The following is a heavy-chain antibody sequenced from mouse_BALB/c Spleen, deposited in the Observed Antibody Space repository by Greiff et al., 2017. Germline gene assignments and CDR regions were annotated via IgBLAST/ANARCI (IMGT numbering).Heavy chain of an antibody. V-gene: IGHV1S22*01. Sequence: LQQSGSELVRPGASVKLSCKASGYTFTSYWMHWVKQRPGQGLEWIGNIYPGSGSTNYDEKFKSKATLTVDTSSSTAYMQLSSLTSEDAAVYYCTRETTVVEGYYAMDYWGQGTSVTVSS. CDR1: GYTFTSYW. CDR3: TRETTVVEGYYAMDY. CDR2: IYPGSGST. J-gene: IGHJ4*01. D-gene: IGHD1-1*01.